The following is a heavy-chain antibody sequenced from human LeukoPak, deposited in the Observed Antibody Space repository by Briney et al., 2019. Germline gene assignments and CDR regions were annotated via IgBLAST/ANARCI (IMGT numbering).Heavy chain of an antibody. V-gene: IGHV4-4*07. D-gene: IGHD4-11*01. Sequence: PSDTLSLTCSVSGDSISTYYWTWIRQPAGKGLEWIGRIYISGTPNYNPSLRGRVTMSIDTSMNQFSLKLTSVTAADTAVYYCAREKMTTITIIDYWGQGTLVTVSS. J-gene: IGHJ4*02. CDR2: IYISGTP. CDR1: GDSISTYY. CDR3: AREKMTTITIIDY.